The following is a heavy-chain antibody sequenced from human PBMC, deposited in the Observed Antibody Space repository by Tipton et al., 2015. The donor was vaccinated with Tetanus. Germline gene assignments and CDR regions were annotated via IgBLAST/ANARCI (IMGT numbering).Heavy chain of an antibody. J-gene: IGHJ6*02. CDR2: INYDGST. Sequence: GLVKPSETLSLTCAVYGGTFNNYFWTWIRQPPGKGLEWIGEINYDGSTNYSPSLKSRVTLSLDTTKKQVSLKLSSVTAADTAVYYCARGDYYGSGTYDVWGQGTTVTVS. CDR3: ARGDYYGSGTYDV. D-gene: IGHD3-10*01. V-gene: IGHV4-34*01. CDR1: GGTFNNYF.